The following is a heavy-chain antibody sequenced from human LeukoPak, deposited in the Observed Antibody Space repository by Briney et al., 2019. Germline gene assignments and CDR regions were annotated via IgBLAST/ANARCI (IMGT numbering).Heavy chain of an antibody. CDR2: IYYSGST. CDR1: GGSISSSSYY. J-gene: IGHJ4*02. D-gene: IGHD3-10*01. CDR3: ARHAGGYYGSGSYSANDY. Sequence: SETLSLTCTVSGGSISSSSYYWGWIRQPPGKGLEWIGSIYYSGSTYYNPSLKIRVTMSVDTSKNQFSLKLSSVSAADTAVYYCARHAGGYYGSGSYSANDYWGQGTLVTVSS. V-gene: IGHV4-39*01.